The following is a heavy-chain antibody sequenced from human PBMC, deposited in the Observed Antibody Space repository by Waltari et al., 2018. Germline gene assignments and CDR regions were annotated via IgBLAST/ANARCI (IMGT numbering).Heavy chain of an antibody. D-gene: IGHD2-15*01. CDR2: FDPEDGET. Sequence: QVQLVQSGAEVKKPGSSVKVSCKASGGTFRRYALSWVRQAPGQGLEWMGGFDPEDGETIYAQKFQGRVTMTEDTSTDTAYMELSSLRSEDTAVYYCATGRIEEVVPDYWGQGTLVTVSS. V-gene: IGHV1-24*01. CDR3: ATGRIEEVVPDY. CDR1: GGTFRRYA. J-gene: IGHJ4*02.